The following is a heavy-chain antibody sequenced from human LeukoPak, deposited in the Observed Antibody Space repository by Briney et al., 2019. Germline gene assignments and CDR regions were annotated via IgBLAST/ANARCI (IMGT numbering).Heavy chain of an antibody. J-gene: IGHJ6*02. CDR3: AKEWLYSRSWYALDV. D-gene: IGHD6-13*01. V-gene: IGHV3-23*01. CDR1: GFTFSSYA. CDR2: ISGSGGGT. Sequence: GGSLRLSCAASGFTFSSYAMSWVRQAPGKGLEWVSAISGSGGGTSYANSVKGRFTISRDNSKNTLYLQMNSLRAEDTAVCYCAKEWLYSRSWYALDVWGQGTTVTVSS.